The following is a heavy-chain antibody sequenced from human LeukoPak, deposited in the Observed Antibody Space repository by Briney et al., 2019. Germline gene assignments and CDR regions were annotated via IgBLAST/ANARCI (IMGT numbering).Heavy chain of an antibody. D-gene: IGHD6-19*01. Sequence: GESLKISCKGSGYSFTNYWIGWVRQMPGKGLEWMGVIYPGDSDTRYSPSFQGQVTISADKSISTAYLQWSSLKAPDTAMYYCVRVPSGGGWYFDYWGQGTLVTVSS. CDR2: IYPGDSDT. CDR1: GYSFTNYW. J-gene: IGHJ4*02. CDR3: VRVPSGGGWYFDY. V-gene: IGHV5-51*01.